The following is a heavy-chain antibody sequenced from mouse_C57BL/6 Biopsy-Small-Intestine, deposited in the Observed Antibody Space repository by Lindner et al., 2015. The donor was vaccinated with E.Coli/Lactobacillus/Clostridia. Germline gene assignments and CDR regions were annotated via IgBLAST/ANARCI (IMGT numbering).Heavy chain of an antibody. V-gene: IGHV3-8*01. CDR3: SRGYYDGSYFVH. CDR1: GYSITSDY. Sequence: VQLQESGPGLAKPSQTLSLTCSVTGYSITSDYWNWIRKFPGNKLEFMGHISYSGNTYYNPSLKSRISITRDTSKNQYYLQLHSVTTEDTATYYCSRGYYDGSYFVHWGQGTLVTVSA. J-gene: IGHJ3*01. CDR2: ISYSGNT. D-gene: IGHD1-1*01.